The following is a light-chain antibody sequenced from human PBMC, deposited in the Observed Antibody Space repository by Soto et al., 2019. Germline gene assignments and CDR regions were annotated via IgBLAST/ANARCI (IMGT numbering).Light chain of an antibody. CDR1: SSDVGGYNY. V-gene: IGLV2-8*01. CDR2: EVS. J-gene: IGLJ2*01. Sequence: QSALTQPPSASGSPGQSVTISYTGTSSDVGGYNYVSWYQQHPGKAPKLMIYEVSKRPSGVPDRFSGSKSGNTASLTVSGLQAEDEADYYCSSYAGSNTVVFGGGTKLTVL. CDR3: SSYAGSNTVV.